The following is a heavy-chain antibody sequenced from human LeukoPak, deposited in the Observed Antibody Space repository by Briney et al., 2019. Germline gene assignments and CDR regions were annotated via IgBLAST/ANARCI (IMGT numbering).Heavy chain of an antibody. Sequence: GRSLRLSCAASGFSFRSYAMHWVRQAPAKGLEWVAVIAYGGSTKYYADSVKGRFTISRDNYHNTVDLQMNSLTAEDMAVYFCAKSYCSGGSCYSRSVDYWGQGTLVTVSP. J-gene: IGHJ4*02. D-gene: IGHD2-15*01. CDR3: AKSYCSGGSCYSRSVDY. V-gene: IGHV3-30*04. CDR2: IAYGGSTK. CDR1: GFSFRSYA.